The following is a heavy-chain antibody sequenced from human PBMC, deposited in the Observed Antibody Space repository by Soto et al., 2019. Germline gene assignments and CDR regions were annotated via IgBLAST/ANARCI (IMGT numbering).Heavy chain of an antibody. CDR3: ARAGGLGAVAVDY. J-gene: IGHJ4*02. CDR2: IYHSGST. CDR1: GGSISSGGYS. Sequence: QLQLQESGSGLVKPSQTLSLTGAVSGGSISSGGYSWSWIRQPPGKGLEWIGYIYHSGSTYYNPSLKTRVTISVDRSKTQFSLKLSSVTAADTAVYYCARAGGLGAVAVDYWGQGTLVTVSS. D-gene: IGHD6-19*01. V-gene: IGHV4-30-2*01.